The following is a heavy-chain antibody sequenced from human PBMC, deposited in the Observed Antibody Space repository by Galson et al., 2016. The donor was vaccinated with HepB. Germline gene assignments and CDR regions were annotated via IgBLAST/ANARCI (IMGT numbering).Heavy chain of an antibody. CDR2: TYYRSRWYN. CDR1: GDSVSTNSAA. J-gene: IGHJ3*02. CDR3: AGEYNSNWADPRDAFGI. Sequence: CAISGDSVSTNSAAWNWIRQSPSRGLEWLGRTYYRSRWYNTYALSVASRITVNPDISKNQFSLQLNSVTPDDTAVYYCAGEYNSNWADPRDAFGIWGQGTMVIVSS. D-gene: IGHD6-13*01. V-gene: IGHV6-1*01.